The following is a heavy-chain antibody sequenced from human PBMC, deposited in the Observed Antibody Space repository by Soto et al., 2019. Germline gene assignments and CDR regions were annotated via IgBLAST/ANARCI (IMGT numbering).Heavy chain of an antibody. CDR2: IYHSGGT. J-gene: IGHJ4*02. CDR3: ARDSRSGYYREF. Sequence: QLQLQESGSGLVKPSQTLSLTCAVSGDSISNGGYSWNWIRQPPGKGLEWIGYIYHSGGTDYNPSIKSRVSITVDSSNNQFSLKLSSVTAAYTSVYYCARDSRSGYYREFWGQGTLVTVSS. D-gene: IGHD3-22*01. CDR1: GDSISNGGYS. V-gene: IGHV4-30-2*01.